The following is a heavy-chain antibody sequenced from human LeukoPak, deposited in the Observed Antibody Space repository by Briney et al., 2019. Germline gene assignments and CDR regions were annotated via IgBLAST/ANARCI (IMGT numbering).Heavy chain of an antibody. CDR1: GFTFSSYG. V-gene: IGHV3-30*18. CDR3: AKAGGGSGWCV. CDR2: ISYDGSNK. J-gene: IGHJ4*02. Sequence: SGRSLRLSCAASGFTFSSYGMHWVRQAPGKGLEWVAVISYDGSNKYYADSVKGRFTISRDNSKNTLYLQMNSLRAEDTAVYYCAKAGGGSGWCVWGQGTLVTVSS. D-gene: IGHD6-19*01.